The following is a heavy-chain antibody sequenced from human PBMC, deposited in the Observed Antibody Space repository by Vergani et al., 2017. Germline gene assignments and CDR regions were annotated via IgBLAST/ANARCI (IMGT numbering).Heavy chain of an antibody. CDR2: ISGSGGST. CDR1: GFTFSSYA. D-gene: IGHD3-9*01. CDR3: AHSPYDDILTGYPKGLFDY. Sequence: EEQLLESGGGLVQPGGSLRLSCAASGFTFSSYAMSWVRQAPGKRLEWVSAISGSGGSTYYADSVKGRFTISRDNSKNKLYLQMNCLRAEDTAVYYCAHSPYDDILTGYPKGLFDYWGQGTLVTVSS. J-gene: IGHJ4*02. V-gene: IGHV3-23*01.